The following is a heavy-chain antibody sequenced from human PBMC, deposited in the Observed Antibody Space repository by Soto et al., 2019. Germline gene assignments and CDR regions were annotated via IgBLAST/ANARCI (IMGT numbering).Heavy chain of an antibody. V-gene: IGHV3-30*18. Sequence: QVQLVESGGGVVQPGRSLRLSCAASGFTFSSYGMHWVRQAPGKGLEWVAVISYDGSNKYYADSVKGRFTISRDNSKITLYLQMNSLRAEDTAVYYCAKDLQRAASPTVTLGYWGQGTLDTVSS. CDR3: AKDLQRAASPTVTLGY. D-gene: IGHD4-17*01. CDR1: GFTFSSYG. CDR2: ISYDGSNK. J-gene: IGHJ4*02.